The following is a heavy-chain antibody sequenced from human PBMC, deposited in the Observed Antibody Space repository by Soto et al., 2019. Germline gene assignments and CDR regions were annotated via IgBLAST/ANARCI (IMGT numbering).Heavy chain of an antibody. J-gene: IGHJ4*02. CDR3: AGDFDQVASRYFPFDY. Sequence: QVQLVQSGAEVKKPGASVKVSCKASGYTFTSYGITWVRQAPGQGLEWLGWISAYNGNTNYAQKLQGRVTMTTDTSTSTAYMEMRSLRSDGTAVYYCAGDFDQVASRYFPFDYWGQGTLVTVSS. CDR1: GYTFTSYG. V-gene: IGHV1-18*01. CDR2: ISAYNGNT. D-gene: IGHD5-12*01.